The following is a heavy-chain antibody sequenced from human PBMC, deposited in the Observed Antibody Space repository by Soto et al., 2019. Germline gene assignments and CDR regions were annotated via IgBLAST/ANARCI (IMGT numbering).Heavy chain of an antibody. CDR3: ARFSVAGIGLSYYYYGMDV. Sequence: QVQLQQSGPGLVKPSQTLSLTCAISGDSVSSNSAAWNWLRQSPSRGLEWLGRTYYRSKWYNDYAVSVKSRITINPDTSKNQFSLQLNSVTPEDTAVYYCARFSVAGIGLSYYYYGMDVWGQGTTVTVSS. V-gene: IGHV6-1*01. J-gene: IGHJ6*02. CDR1: GDSVSSNSAA. D-gene: IGHD6-19*01. CDR2: TYYRSKWYN.